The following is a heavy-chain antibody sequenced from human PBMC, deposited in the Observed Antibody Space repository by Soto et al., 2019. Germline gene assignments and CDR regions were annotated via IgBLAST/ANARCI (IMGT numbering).Heavy chain of an antibody. J-gene: IGHJ4*02. CDR2: MNPDSGNT. V-gene: IGHV1-8*01. Sequence: QVQLVQSGAEVRTPGASVKVSYKASGYTFTSYDINWVRQATGQGPECMGWMNPDSGNTGCVQKFQGRVTMTRNTAISTAYMELSSLRSEDTAVYYCARSVGGSNVNFDYWGQGTLVTVSS. D-gene: IGHD3-10*01. CDR1: GYTFTSYD. CDR3: ARSVGGSNVNFDY.